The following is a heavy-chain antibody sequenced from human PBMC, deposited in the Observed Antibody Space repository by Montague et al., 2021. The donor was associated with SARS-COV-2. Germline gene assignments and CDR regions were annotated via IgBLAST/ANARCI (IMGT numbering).Heavy chain of an antibody. CDR1: GGSITTDIFY. CDR2: IYYSWST. CDR3: ARHVDHCGGHCRNWYFDL. J-gene: IGHJ2*01. D-gene: IGHD4-23*01. Sequence: SETLSLTCTVSGGSITTDIFYWGWVRQPPGKGLEWIGSIYYSWSTYYXXXLKSRVTMSVDTSKNQFSLGLISLTATDTAMYYCARHVDHCGGHCRNWYFDLWGRGTLVTVSS. V-gene: IGHV4-39*01.